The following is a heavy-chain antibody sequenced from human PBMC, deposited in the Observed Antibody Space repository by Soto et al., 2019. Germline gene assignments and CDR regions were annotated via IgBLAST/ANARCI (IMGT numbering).Heavy chain of an antibody. CDR3: AAGGGLPRYY. D-gene: IGHD5-12*01. CDR1: GGSISSGGYS. Sequence: QLQLQESGAGLVKPSQTLSLTCAVSGGSISSGGYSWSWIRQPPGKGLEWIGYIYHSGSTNYNPSRKSRVTISVDRSKNQFSLKLSSVTAADTAVYYCAAGGGLPRYYWGQGTLVTVSS. CDR2: IYHSGST. V-gene: IGHV4-30-2*01. J-gene: IGHJ4*02.